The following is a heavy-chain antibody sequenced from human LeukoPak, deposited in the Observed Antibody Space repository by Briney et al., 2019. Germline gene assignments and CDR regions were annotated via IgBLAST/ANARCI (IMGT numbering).Heavy chain of an antibody. J-gene: IGHJ4*02. V-gene: IGHV3-23*01. Sequence: GGSLRLSCAASGFTFSSYAMSWFRQAPGKGLEWVSAISGSGGSTYYADSVKGRFTISRDNAKNSLYLQMNSLRAEDTAVYYCARVSSSWYGPYFDYWGQGTLVTVSS. CDR3: ARVSSSWYGPYFDY. CDR2: ISGSGGST. CDR1: GFTFSSYA. D-gene: IGHD6-13*01.